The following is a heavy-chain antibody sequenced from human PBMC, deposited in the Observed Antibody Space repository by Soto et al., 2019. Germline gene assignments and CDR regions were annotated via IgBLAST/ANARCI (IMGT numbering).Heavy chain of an antibody. D-gene: IGHD3-22*01. CDR3: ARVHYYCSSAYYL. CDR1: GCTFSSYN. CDR2: ISSSSSYI. Sequence: PGGSLRLSCAASGCTFSSYNMNWVRQAPGKRLEWVSSISSSSSYIYYADSVKGRFTISRDNAKNSLYLQMSSLRADDTAVYYCARVHYYCSSAYYLWGQGTLITV. V-gene: IGHV3-21*01. J-gene: IGHJ4*02.